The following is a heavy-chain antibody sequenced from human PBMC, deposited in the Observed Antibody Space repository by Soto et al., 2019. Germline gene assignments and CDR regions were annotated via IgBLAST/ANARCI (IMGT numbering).Heavy chain of an antibody. CDR1: GFTFSSYS. CDR3: TRVGYIWGSYRYESY. CDR2: ISSSSSTI. Sequence: GGSLRLSCAASGFTFSSYSMNWVRQAPGKGLEWVSYISSSSSTIYYADSVKGRFTISRDNAKNSLYLQMNSLKTEDTAVYYCTRVGYIWGSYRYESYWGQGTLVTVSS. J-gene: IGHJ4*02. V-gene: IGHV3-48*01. D-gene: IGHD3-16*02.